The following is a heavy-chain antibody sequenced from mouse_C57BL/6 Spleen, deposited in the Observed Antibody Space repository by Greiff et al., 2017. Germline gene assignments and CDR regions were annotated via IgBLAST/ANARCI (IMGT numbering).Heavy chain of an antibody. CDR2: IHPNSGST. CDR1: GYTFTSYW. V-gene: IGHV1-64*01. D-gene: IGHD2-5*01. Sequence: VQLQQPGAELVKPGASVKLSCKASGYTFTSYWMHWVKQRPGQGLEWIGMIHPNSGSTNYNEKFKSKATLTVDKSSSTAYMQLSSLTSEDSAVYYGARSEGDSNYDYAMDYWGQGTSVTVSS. CDR3: ARSEGDSNYDYAMDY. J-gene: IGHJ4*01.